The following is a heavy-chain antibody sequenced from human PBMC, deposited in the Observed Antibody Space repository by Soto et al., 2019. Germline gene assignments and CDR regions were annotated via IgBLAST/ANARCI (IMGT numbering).Heavy chain of an antibody. CDR3: TKDILLGNSGSYPDAFDV. CDR1: GFTFDQHA. Sequence: EVQLVESGGGLAQPGRSLRLSCAASGFTFDQHAMHWVRQAPGKGLEWVSGISWNNGNIGYAASVQGRFTISRDNAKNSLYLQMERLRTEDTDLYYCTKDILLGNSGSYPDAFDVWGQGTMVTVSS. D-gene: IGHD1-26*01. V-gene: IGHV3-9*01. J-gene: IGHJ3*01. CDR2: ISWNNGNI.